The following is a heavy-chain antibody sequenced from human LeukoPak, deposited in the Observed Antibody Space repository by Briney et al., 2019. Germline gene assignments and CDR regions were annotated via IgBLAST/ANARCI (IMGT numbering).Heavy chain of an antibody. CDR1: GFIFSDYF. CDR3: ARGLSDGVTYAFEI. J-gene: IGHJ3*02. CDR2: ISTRGNFI. D-gene: IGHD3-3*01. V-gene: IGHV3-11*01. Sequence: PGGSLRLSCKGTGFIFSDYFVSWIRQAPGKGLEWIAYISTRGNFIFYSDSVEGRFTISRDDAKNSLYLQMNSLKDADTAVYYCARGLSDGVTYAFEIWGQGTMVTVSS.